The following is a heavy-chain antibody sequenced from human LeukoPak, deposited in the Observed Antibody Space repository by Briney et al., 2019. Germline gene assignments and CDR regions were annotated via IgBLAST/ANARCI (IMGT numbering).Heavy chain of an antibody. CDR1: GSTFSDYY. CDR2: ISSSGSTI. J-gene: IGHJ6*03. CDR3: ARVSDYYYYMDV. V-gene: IGHV3-11*01. Sequence: GGSLRLSCAASGSTFSDYYMSWIRQAPGKGLEWVSYISSSGSTIYYADSVKGRFTISRDNAKNSLYLQMNSLRAEDTAVYYCARVSDYYYYMDVWGKGTTVTVSS.